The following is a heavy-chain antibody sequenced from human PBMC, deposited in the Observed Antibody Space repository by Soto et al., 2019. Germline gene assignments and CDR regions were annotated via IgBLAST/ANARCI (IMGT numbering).Heavy chain of an antibody. CDR1: VFTFSSYA. CDR2: ISGSGGST. CDR3: AKDRIPGYSSGWYPGYFDY. D-gene: IGHD6-19*01. V-gene: IGHV3-23*01. Sequence: WWSLRLSCSASVFTFSSYAMSWFRQAPGKGLEWVSAISGSGGSTYYADSVKGRFTISRDNSKNTLYLQMNSLRAEDTAVYYCAKDRIPGYSSGWYPGYFDYWGQGTLVTVSS. J-gene: IGHJ4*02.